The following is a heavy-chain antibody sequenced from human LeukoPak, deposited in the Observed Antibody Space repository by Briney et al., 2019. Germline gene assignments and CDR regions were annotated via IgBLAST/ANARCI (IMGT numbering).Heavy chain of an antibody. V-gene: IGHV3-23*01. D-gene: IGHD5-18*01. CDR2: ISGSGGST. CDR3: AKDLSYVDTAMDSDY. J-gene: IGHJ4*02. CDR1: GFTFSSYA. Sequence: GGSLRLSCAASGFTFSSYAMSWVRQAPGKGLEWVSAISGSGGSTYYADSVKGRFTISRDNSKNTLYLQMNSLRAEDTAVYYCAKDLSYVDTAMDSDYWGQGTLVTVSS.